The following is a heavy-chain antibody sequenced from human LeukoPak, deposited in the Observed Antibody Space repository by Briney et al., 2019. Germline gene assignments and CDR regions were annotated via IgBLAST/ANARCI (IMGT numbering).Heavy chain of an antibody. D-gene: IGHD1-26*01. CDR1: GFTFSSYG. CDR2: ISYDGSNK. J-gene: IGHJ3*02. V-gene: IGHV3-30*18. Sequence: PGRSLRLSCAASGFTFSSYGMHWVRQAPGKGREWVAVISYDGSNKYYADSVKGRFTISRDNSKNTLYLQMNSLRPEDAAVYYCAKGGAWELVGYDAFDIWGQGTMVTVSS. CDR3: AKGGAWELVGYDAFDI.